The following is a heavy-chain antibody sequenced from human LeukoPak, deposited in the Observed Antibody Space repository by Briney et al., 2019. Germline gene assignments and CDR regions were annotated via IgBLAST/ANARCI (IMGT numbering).Heavy chain of an antibody. Sequence: PGGSLRLSCAASGFTFSSYEMNWVRQAPGKGLEGVSYISSSGSTIYYADSVKGRFTISRDNAKNSPYLQMNSLRAEDTAVYYCATSQSSVAGIIGDWGQGTLVTVSS. D-gene: IGHD6-19*01. J-gene: IGHJ4*02. CDR3: ATSQSSVAGIIGD. V-gene: IGHV3-48*03. CDR1: GFTFSSYE. CDR2: ISSSGSTI.